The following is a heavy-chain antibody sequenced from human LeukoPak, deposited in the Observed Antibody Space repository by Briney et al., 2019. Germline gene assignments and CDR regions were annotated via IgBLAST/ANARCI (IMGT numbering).Heavy chain of an antibody. J-gene: IGHJ4*02. CDR2: ISSSGSTI. CDR1: GFSFCDYY. Sequence: GGSLRLSCAASGFSFCDYYMSWIRQAPGKGLEWVSYISSSGSTIYYADSVKGRFTISRDNAKNSLYLQMNSLRAGDTAVYYCARTIEMATISYFDYWGQGTLVTVSS. V-gene: IGHV3-11*04. D-gene: IGHD5-24*01. CDR3: ARTIEMATISYFDY.